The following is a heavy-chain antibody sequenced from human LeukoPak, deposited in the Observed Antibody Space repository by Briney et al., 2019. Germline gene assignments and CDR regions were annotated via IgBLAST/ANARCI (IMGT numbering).Heavy chain of an antibody. J-gene: IGHJ4*02. CDR2: IKQDGSEK. Sequence: GGSLRLSCAASGFTFTTYWMNWVRQAPGKGLEWVANIKQDGSEKYYVDSVKGRFTISRDNAKNSLYLQMNSLRAEDTAVYYCARDGWGICLDYWGQGTLVTVSS. CDR1: GFTFTTYW. D-gene: IGHD3-16*01. CDR3: ARDGWGICLDY. V-gene: IGHV3-7*01.